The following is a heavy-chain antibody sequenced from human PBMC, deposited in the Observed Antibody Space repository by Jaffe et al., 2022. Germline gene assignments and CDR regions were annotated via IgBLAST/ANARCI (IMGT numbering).Heavy chain of an antibody. Sequence: QVQLVQSGAEVKKPGSSVKVSCKASGGTFSSYTISWVRQAPGQGLEWMGRIIPILGIANYAQKFQGRVTITADKSTSTAYMELSSLRSEDTAVYYCARGADPLAFSDWFDPWGQGTLVTVSS. CDR2: IIPILGIA. V-gene: IGHV1-69*02. J-gene: IGHJ5*02. CDR3: ARGADPLAFSDWFDP. D-gene: IGHD3-3*02. CDR1: GGTFSSYT.